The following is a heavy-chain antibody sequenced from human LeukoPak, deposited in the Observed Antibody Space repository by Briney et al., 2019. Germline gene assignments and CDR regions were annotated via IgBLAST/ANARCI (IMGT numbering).Heavy chain of an antibody. D-gene: IGHD3/OR15-3a*01. CDR1: GSTLRSYS. CDR2: ISSSSSYI. Sequence: PGGSLRLSCVASGSTLRSYSMNWVRQAPGKGREWVSSISSSSSYIYYADSVKGRFTISRDNAKNSLYLPMNSLRAEDTAVYYCARVRGSKSSDWAFDYWGQGTLVTVSS. V-gene: IGHV3-21*01. J-gene: IGHJ4*02. CDR3: ARVRGSKSSDWAFDY.